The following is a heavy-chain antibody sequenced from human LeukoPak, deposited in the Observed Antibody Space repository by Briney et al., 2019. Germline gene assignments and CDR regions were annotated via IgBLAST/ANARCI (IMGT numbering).Heavy chain of an antibody. D-gene: IGHD4-17*01. CDR1: GYTFTSYG. CDR2: ISAYNGNT. CDR3: ARATRRHDYGDYVVY. J-gene: IGHJ4*02. Sequence: ASVRVSCEASGYTFTSYGISWVRQAPGQGLEWMGWISAYNGNTNYAQKLQGRVTMTTDTSTSTAYMELRSLRSDDTAVYYCARATRRHDYGDYVVYWGQGTLVTVSS. V-gene: IGHV1-18*01.